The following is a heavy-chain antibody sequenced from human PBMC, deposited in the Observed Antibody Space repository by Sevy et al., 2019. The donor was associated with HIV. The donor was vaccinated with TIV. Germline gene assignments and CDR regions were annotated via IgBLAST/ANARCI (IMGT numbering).Heavy chain of an antibody. CDR3: AKDFTGYNGMDV. J-gene: IGHJ6*02. D-gene: IGHD3-9*01. Sequence: GSLRLSCAASGFTFGTFGMHWVRQAPGKGLEWVAVISYDGSSKYDGDSVKGRFIISRDNSKNTLYLQMSSLRPEDTAMYYCAKDFTGYNGMDVWGQGTTVTVSS. V-gene: IGHV3-30*18. CDR1: GFTFGTFG. CDR2: ISYDGSSK.